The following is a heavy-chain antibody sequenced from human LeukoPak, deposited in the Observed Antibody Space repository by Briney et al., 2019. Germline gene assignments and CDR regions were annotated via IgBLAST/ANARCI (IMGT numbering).Heavy chain of an antibody. CDR3: VSGNDPDSTWENYRLDAFDI. J-gene: IGHJ3*02. D-gene: IGHD3-16*02. V-gene: IGHV3-21*01. CDR2: ISSTRDYI. CDR1: GYTFSHYS. Sequence: PGGSLRLSCAASGYTFSHYSVNWVRQAPGKGLEWVSSISSTRDYIYYADSVKGRFTISRDNTKIPLYLQMNSLRADDTAFHYCVSGNDPDSTWENYRLDAFDIWGQGTTVIVSS.